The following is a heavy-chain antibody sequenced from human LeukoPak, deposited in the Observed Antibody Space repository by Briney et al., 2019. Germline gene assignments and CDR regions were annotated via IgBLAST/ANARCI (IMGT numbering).Heavy chain of an antibody. CDR3: VRAREDLMVYYYFDL. V-gene: IGHV4-39*01. CDR2: IYYSGST. J-gene: IGHJ2*01. Sequence: SETLSLTCTVSGGSISSSSYYWGWIRQPPGKGLEWIGSIYYSGSTYYNPSLKSRVTISVDTSKNQFSLQLNSVTPEDTAMYYCVRAREDLMVYYYFDLWGRGTLVAVSS. CDR1: GGSISSSSYY. D-gene: IGHD1-26*01.